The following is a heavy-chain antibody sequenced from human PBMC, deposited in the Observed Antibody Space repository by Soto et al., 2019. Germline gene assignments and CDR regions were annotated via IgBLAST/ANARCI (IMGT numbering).Heavy chain of an antibody. CDR3: ASRIVGAPDSYYYYGMDV. J-gene: IGHJ6*02. D-gene: IGHD1-26*01. Sequence: ASVRVSGKASGGTFSSYAISWVRQAPGQGLEWMGGIIPIFGTANYAQKFQGRVTITADESTSTAYMELSSLRSEDTAVYYCASRIVGAPDSYYYYGMDVWGQGTTVTVSS. V-gene: IGHV1-69*13. CDR1: GGTFSSYA. CDR2: IIPIFGTA.